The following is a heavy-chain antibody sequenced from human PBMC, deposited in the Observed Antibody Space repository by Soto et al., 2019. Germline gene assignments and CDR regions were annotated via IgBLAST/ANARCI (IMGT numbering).Heavy chain of an antibody. J-gene: IGHJ6*02. CDR3: AGERWLQKAHDCYYGMDV. CDR2: IIPIFGTA. V-gene: IGHV1-69*12. Sequence: QVQLVQSGAEVKKPGSSVKVSCKASGGTFSSYAISWVRQAPGQGLEWMGGIIPIFGTANYAQKFQGRVTITADESTSTAYMELSSLRSEDTAVYYCAGERWLQKAHDCYYGMDVWGQGTTVTVSS. CDR1: GGTFSSYA. D-gene: IGHD5-12*01.